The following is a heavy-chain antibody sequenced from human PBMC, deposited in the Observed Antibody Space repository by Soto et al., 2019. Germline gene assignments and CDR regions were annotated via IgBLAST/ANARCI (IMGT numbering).Heavy chain of an antibody. CDR2: FSDGGSNT. CDR1: GFSFSSYA. V-gene: IGHV3-23*01. CDR3: AILDSSTWYTGYYFDY. J-gene: IGHJ4*02. D-gene: IGHD6-13*01. Sequence: EVQLLESGGGLVQPGGSLRLSCAASGFSFSSYAMNCVRQAPGKGLECVSAFSDGGSNTYYTDSVKGRFTISRDNSKNTVFLQMNSLRAEDTAVYYCAILDSSTWYTGYYFDYWGQGTLVTVS.